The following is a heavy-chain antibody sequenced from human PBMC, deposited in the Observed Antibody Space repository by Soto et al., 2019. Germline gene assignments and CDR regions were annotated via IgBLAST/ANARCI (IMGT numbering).Heavy chain of an antibody. Sequence: EVQLLESGGGLVQPWGSLRLSCAASGFTFRNFAMIWVRQAPGKGLEWVSGIHGGGGGTFYADSVKGRFTIARDDSKSSVYQQMNSLRAEDTAVYKCAKDPVYGEGVWLAESWGQGTLVTVSS. CDR1: GFTFRNFA. CDR3: AKDPVYGEGVWLAES. V-gene: IGHV3-23*01. CDR2: IHGGGGGT. D-gene: IGHD4-17*01. J-gene: IGHJ1*01.